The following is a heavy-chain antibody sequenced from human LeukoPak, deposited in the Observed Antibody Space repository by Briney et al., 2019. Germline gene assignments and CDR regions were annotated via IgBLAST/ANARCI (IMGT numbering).Heavy chain of an antibody. CDR1: GFTFSSYA. Sequence: GGSLRLSCAASGFTFSSYAMSWVRQAPGKGLEWVSAISGSGGSTYYADSVKGRFTISRDNSKNTLFLQMNSLRAEDTAVYYCAKQYYYDSSGYNDYWGQGTLVTVSS. V-gene: IGHV3-23*01. CDR3: AKQYYYDSSGYNDY. D-gene: IGHD3-22*01. CDR2: ISGSGGST. J-gene: IGHJ4*02.